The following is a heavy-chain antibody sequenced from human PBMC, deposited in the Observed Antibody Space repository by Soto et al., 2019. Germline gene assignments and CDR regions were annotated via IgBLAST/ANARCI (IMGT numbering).Heavy chain of an antibody. CDR3: ARRFGRNFDY. J-gene: IGHJ4*02. D-gene: IGHD3-16*01. CDR1: GGSISSNY. Sequence: PSETLSLTCTVSGGSISSNYWSWIRQPPGKGLEWIGYIYYSGSTSYNPSLKSRVTISVDTSKNQFSLKLSSVTAADTAVYYCARRFGRNFDYWGQGTLVTVSS. CDR2: IYYSGST. V-gene: IGHV4-59*08.